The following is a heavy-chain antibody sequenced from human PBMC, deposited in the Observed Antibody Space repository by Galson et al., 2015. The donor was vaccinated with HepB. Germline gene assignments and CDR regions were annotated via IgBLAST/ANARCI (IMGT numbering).Heavy chain of an antibody. D-gene: IGHD3-22*01. CDR2: IWYDGSNK. Sequence: SLRLSCAASGFTFSSYGMHWVRQAPGKGLEWVAVIWYDGSNKYYADSVKGRFTISRDNSKNTLYLQMNSLRAEDTAVYYCAKEYDSSGYSFDYWGQGTLVTVSS. J-gene: IGHJ4*02. CDR3: AKEYDSSGYSFDY. CDR1: GFTFSSYG. V-gene: IGHV3-33*06.